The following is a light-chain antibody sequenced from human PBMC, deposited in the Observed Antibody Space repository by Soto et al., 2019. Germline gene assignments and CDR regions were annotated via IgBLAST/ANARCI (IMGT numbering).Light chain of an antibody. CDR3: RQTTRVPIT. V-gene: IGKV2-24*01. CDR1: QSLVHIDGNTY. Sequence: VLTQTPISSPVTLGQPASMSCSSSQSLVHIDGNTYLSCRQQRPVQPPRLLIYKISNRFSGVPDRFSGSGSGTDFTLKIIRVEAEDVAVYYCRQTTRVPITFGQGTKVDIK. J-gene: IGKJ1*01. CDR2: KIS.